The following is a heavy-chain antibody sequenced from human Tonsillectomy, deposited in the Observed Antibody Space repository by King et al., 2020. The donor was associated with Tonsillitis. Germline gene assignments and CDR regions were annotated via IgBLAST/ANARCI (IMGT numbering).Heavy chain of an antibody. J-gene: IGHJ4*02. Sequence: VQLVESGGGLVKPGGSLRLSCAASGFTFSNAWMSWVRQAPGKGLEWVGHIKSKTDGGTTDYAAPVKGRFTISRDDSKNTLYLQMNSLKTEDTAVYYCTTDPGSLYLEGFDYWGQGTLVTVSS. CDR1: GFTFSNAW. CDR3: TTDPGSLYLEGFDY. D-gene: IGHD6-13*01. CDR2: IKSKTDGGTT. V-gene: IGHV3-15*01.